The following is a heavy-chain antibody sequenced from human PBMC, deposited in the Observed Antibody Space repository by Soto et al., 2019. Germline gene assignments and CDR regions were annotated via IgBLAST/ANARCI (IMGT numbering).Heavy chain of an antibody. D-gene: IGHD3-16*02. Sequence: ASVKVSCKASGYTFISFGISWVRQAPGQGLEWMGWISAYNGNTNYAQKLQGRVTMTTDTSTSTAYMELRSLRSDDTAVYYCARDLDDYVWGSYPSPDAFDIWGQATMVTVSS. CDR2: ISAYNGNT. V-gene: IGHV1-18*01. J-gene: IGHJ3*02. CDR3: ARDLDDYVWGSYPSPDAFDI. CDR1: GYTFISFG.